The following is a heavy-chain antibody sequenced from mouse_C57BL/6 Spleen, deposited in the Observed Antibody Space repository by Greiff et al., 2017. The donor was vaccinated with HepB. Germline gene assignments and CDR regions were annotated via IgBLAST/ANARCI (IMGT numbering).Heavy chain of an antibody. V-gene: IGHV1-53*01. Sequence: QVQLQQPGPELVKPGASVKLSCKASGYTFTSYWMHWVKQRPGQGLEWIGNINPSNGGNNYNEKFKSKSTLTVDKSSSTAYMQVRSLTSEDSAVYYCARERWLGFLMDYWGQGTSVTVSS. CDR2: INPSNGGN. J-gene: IGHJ4*01. CDR3: ARERWLGFLMDY. D-gene: IGHD2-3*01. CDR1: GYTFTSYW.